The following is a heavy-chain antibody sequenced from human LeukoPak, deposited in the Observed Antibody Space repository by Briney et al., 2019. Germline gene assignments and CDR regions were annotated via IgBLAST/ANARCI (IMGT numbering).Heavy chain of an antibody. V-gene: IGHV6-1*01. CDR3: ARGQRYAPLDS. Sequence: SQTLSLTCAISGDSVSTNGPAWNWSRQSPSRGIEWLGRTYYTSRWYHDYAYFVKSRITIDADTSKNQFSLQLNSVTPDDTAVYYCARGQRYAPLDSWGQGTLVTVSS. J-gene: IGHJ4*02. CDR1: GDSVSTNGPA. D-gene: IGHD2-8*01. CDR2: TYYTSRWYH.